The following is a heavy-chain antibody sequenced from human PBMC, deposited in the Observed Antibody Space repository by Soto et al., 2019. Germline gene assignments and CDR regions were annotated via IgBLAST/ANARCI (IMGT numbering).Heavy chain of an antibody. CDR2: INSDGSST. Sequence: GGSLRLSCAASGFTFSSYWMHWVRQAPGKGLVWVSRINSDGSSTSYADSVKGRFTISRDNAKNTLYLQMNSLRAEDTAVYYCARQGLFRAGAFDIWGQGTMVTVSS. D-gene: IGHD2-21*01. CDR1: GFTFSSYW. J-gene: IGHJ3*02. V-gene: IGHV3-74*01. CDR3: ARQGLFRAGAFDI.